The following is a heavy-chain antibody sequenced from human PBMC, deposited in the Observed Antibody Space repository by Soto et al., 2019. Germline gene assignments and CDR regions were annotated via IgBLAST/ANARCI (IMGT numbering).Heavy chain of an antibody. CDR1: GYTFTSYW. CDR3: ARPVTAMVYFDY. V-gene: IGHV5-51*01. J-gene: IGHJ4*02. CDR2: IFPGDSDT. D-gene: IGHD5-18*01. Sequence: GESLKISCKGSGYTFTSYWIGWVRQMPGKGLEWMGIIFPGDSDTRHSPSFQGQVTISADKSFSTAYLQWSSLKASDTAMYYCARPVTAMVYFDYWGQGTLVTV.